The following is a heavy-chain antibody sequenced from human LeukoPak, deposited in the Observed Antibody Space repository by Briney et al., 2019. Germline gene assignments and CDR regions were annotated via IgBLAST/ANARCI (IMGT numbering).Heavy chain of an antibody. D-gene: IGHD2-15*01. J-gene: IGHJ4*02. V-gene: IGHV4-61*02. CDR3: ARAPYCSGGSCHGADFDY. Sequence: TLSLTCTVSGGSISSGSYYWSWIRQPAGKGLEWIGRIYTSGSTNYNPSLKSRVTISVDTSKNQFSLKLSSVTAADTAVYYCARAPYCSGGSCHGADFDYWGQGTLVTVSS. CDR2: IYTSGST. CDR1: GGSISSGSYY.